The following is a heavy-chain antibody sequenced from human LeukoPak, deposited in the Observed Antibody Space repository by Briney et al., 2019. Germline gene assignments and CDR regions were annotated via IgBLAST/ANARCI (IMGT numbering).Heavy chain of an antibody. Sequence: GGSLRLSCVASGFTFNRYAMDWVRQVPGKGLEYVSGMTTNGGSTYYAKSVKGRFTISRDNSKNTLYLQLGSLRAEDMAVYYCARAGYYDTSGPNDYWGQGTLVTVSS. J-gene: IGHJ4*02. CDR3: ARAGYYDTSGPNDY. V-gene: IGHV3-64*01. CDR1: GFTFNRYA. D-gene: IGHD3-22*01. CDR2: MTTNGGST.